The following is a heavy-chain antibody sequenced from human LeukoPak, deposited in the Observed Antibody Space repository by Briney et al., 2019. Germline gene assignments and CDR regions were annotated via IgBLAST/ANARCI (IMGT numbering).Heavy chain of an antibody. CDR1: GFTFSGYS. V-gene: IGHV3-64*01. J-gene: IGHJ4*02. D-gene: IGHD3-16*02. CDR3: ATTPYNSVWGSYRHLDN. CDR2: ISSNGSST. Sequence: GRSLRLSCAASGFTFSGYSMHWVRQAPGKGLEYVSAISSNGSSTYYANSVEGRFTVSRDNSKNTLYLQMGSLRAEDMAVYYCATTPYNSVWGSYRHLDNWGQGTLVTVSS.